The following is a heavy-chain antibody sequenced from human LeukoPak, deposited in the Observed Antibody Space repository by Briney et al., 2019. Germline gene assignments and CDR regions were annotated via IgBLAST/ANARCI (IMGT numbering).Heavy chain of an antibody. Sequence: GASLKISCKGSGYSFTSYWIGWVRQMPGKGLEWMGIIYPGDSDTTYSPSFEGKVTISADKPISPAYLQGSSLKASDNAMYYCARGIGNYYGSGRYGGIDDWGQGTMVTVSS. J-gene: IGHJ4*02. CDR1: GYSFTSYW. CDR3: ARGIGNYYGSGRYGGIDD. CDR2: IYPGDSDT. V-gene: IGHV5-51*04. D-gene: IGHD3-10*01.